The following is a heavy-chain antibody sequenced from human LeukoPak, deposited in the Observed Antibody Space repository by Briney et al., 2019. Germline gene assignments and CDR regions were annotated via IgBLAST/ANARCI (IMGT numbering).Heavy chain of an antibody. CDR1: GFTFSSYS. D-gene: IGHD6-13*01. V-gene: IGHV3-21*01. Sequence: PGGSLRLSCAASGFTFSSYSMNWVRQAPGKGLEWVSSISSSSSYIYYADSVKGPLTISRDNAKNSLYLQMNSLRAEDTAVYYCASDAIIAAAVSTDYWGQGTLVTVSS. J-gene: IGHJ4*02. CDR2: ISSSSSYI. CDR3: ASDAIIAAAVSTDY.